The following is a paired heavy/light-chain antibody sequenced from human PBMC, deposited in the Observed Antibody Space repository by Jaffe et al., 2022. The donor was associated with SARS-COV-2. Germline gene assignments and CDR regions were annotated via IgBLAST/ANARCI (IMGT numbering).Light chain of an antibody. CDR1: QSVSSSY. CDR2: GAS. V-gene: IGKV3-20*01. J-gene: IGKJ4*01. CDR3: QQFATSPLT. Sequence: EIVLTQSPGTLSLSPGERATLSCRASQSVSSSYLAWYQQKPGQAPRLLIFGASSRATGIPDRFIGSGSGTDFTLTISRLEPEDFAVYYCQQFATSPLTFGGGTKVEIK.
Heavy chain of an antibody. CDR2: IVVGTGNT. V-gene: IGHV1-58*01. CDR1: GFTFTRSA. J-gene: IGHJ4*02. D-gene: IGHD3-16*02. CDR3: AADPHYNWGNYRFDC. Sequence: QMQLVQSGPEVRKPGTSVKVSCKASGFTFTRSAVQWVRQARGQRLEWIGWIVVGTGNTNYAQKFQERVTITRDMSTGTVYMELSSLRSDDTAVYYCAADPHYNWGNYRFDCRGQGTLVTVSS.